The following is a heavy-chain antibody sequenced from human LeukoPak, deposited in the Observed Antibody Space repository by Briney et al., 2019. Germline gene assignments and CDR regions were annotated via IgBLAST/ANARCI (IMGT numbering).Heavy chain of an antibody. V-gene: IGHV3-33*06. J-gene: IGHJ4*02. CDR2: IWYDGSNK. D-gene: IGHD4-23*01. CDR3: AKEGDVTPVDY. Sequence: GGSLRLSCAASGFTFSSYGMHWVRQAPGKGLEWVAVIWYDGSNKYYADSVKGRFTISRDNSKNTLYLQMNSLRAEDTAVYYCAKEGDVTPVDYWGQGTLVTVSS. CDR1: GFTFSSYG.